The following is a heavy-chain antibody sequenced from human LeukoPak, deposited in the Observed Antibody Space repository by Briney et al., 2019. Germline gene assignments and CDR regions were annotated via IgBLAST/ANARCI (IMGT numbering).Heavy chain of an antibody. Sequence: SETLSLTCTVSGYSISSGYYWGWIRQPPGKGLEWIGSIYYSGSTYYNPSLKSRVTISVDTSKNQFSLKLSSVTAADTAVYYCAREDPLLEFDYWGQGTLGTVSS. D-gene: IGHD2/OR15-2a*01. CDR2: IYYSGST. CDR3: AREDPLLEFDY. V-gene: IGHV4-38-2*02. J-gene: IGHJ4*02. CDR1: GYSISSGYY.